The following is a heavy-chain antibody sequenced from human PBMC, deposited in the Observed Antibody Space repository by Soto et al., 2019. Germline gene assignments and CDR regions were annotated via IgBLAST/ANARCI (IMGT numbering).Heavy chain of an antibody. D-gene: IGHD1-1*01. Sequence: GGSLRLSCAASGFTFSSYGMHWVRQAPGKGLEWVAGISYDGSNKYYADSVKGRFTISRDNAKNTLFLQMNSLRADDTAVYYCLRDQRHWNEFADQWGQGTLVTVSS. CDR2: ISYDGSNK. V-gene: IGHV3-30*03. J-gene: IGHJ4*02. CDR1: GFTFSSYG. CDR3: LRDQRHWNEFADQ.